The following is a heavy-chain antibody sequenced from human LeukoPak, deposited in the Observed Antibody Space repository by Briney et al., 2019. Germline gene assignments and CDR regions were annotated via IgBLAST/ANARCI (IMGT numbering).Heavy chain of an antibody. D-gene: IGHD6-19*01. CDR1: GCRFTSYW. V-gene: IGHV5-51*01. Sequence: GGALQISSEGSGCRFTSYWIGWGRRMPGKGLEGMGLIYPGDCATRYSPSFQGLVTISVDKSVTTAYLQWSSLKASDTAMYYCAKRRAVAGQYYFDYWGQGTLVTVSS. CDR3: AKRRAVAGQYYFDY. CDR2: IYPGDCAT. J-gene: IGHJ4*02.